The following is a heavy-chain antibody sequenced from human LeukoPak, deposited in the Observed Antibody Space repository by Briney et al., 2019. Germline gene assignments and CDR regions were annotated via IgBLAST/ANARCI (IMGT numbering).Heavy chain of an antibody. D-gene: IGHD6-6*01. CDR1: GFTFDDYD. CDR3: ARDGCSSGNGAYYMDV. Sequence: GGSLRLSCAASGFTFDDYDMHWVRQAPGKGLEWVSGISWNSGNIVYADSVKGRFTISRDNANNSLTLQMNSMRAEDTAVYYCARDGCSSGNGAYYMDVWGKGTTVTVSS. CDR2: ISWNSGNI. J-gene: IGHJ6*03. V-gene: IGHV3-9*01.